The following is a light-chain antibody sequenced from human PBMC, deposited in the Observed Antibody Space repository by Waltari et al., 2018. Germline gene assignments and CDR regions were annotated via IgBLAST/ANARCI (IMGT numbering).Light chain of an antibody. CDR3: QQYYSSPLT. Sequence: DIVMTHSPDPWPVSSGERATTHCKPSQSVLSSSNNKTYLAWYQQKPGQPPKLLIYWASTRESGVPDRFSGSGSGTEFTLTISSLQAEDVAVYYCQQYYSSPLTFGQGTKLEI. J-gene: IGKJ2*01. V-gene: IGKV4-1*01. CDR1: QSVLSSSNNKTY. CDR2: WAS.